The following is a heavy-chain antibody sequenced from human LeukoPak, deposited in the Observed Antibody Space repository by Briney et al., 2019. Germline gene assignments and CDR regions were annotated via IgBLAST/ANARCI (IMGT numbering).Heavy chain of an antibody. CDR2: IYYSGST. D-gene: IGHD6-19*01. CDR3: ARVGRQWLVGAFDI. CDR1: GGSISSGDYY. J-gene: IGHJ3*02. V-gene: IGHV4-30-4*01. Sequence: SQTLSLTCTVSGGSISSGDYYWSWIRQPPGKGLEWIGYIYYSGSTYYNPSLKSRVTISVDTSKNQFSLKLSSVTAADTAVYYCARVGRQWLVGAFDIWGQGTMVTVSS.